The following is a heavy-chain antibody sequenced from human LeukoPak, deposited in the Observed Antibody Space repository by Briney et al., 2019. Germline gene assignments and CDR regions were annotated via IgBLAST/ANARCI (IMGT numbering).Heavy chain of an antibody. CDR2: LYYRGAT. CDR1: GDSLIGYY. J-gene: IGHJ4*02. V-gene: IGHV4-59*08. Sequence: SETLSLTCTVSGDSLIGYYWSWIGQPPGKGLEGVAYLYYRGATKYNPSLGGRVTMSVDTSKNHFSLRLTSVTAADTAMYYCARHNDVPVIRRGFDYWGQGALVTVSS. CDR3: ARHNDVPVIRRGFDY. D-gene: IGHD2-21*02.